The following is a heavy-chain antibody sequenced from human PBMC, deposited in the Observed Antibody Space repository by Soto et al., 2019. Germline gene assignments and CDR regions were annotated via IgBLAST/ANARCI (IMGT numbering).Heavy chain of an antibody. CDR3: AVDYYDFWSGDNSRRAFREDWFDP. CDR1: GGTFSSYA. CDR2: IIPIFGTA. J-gene: IGHJ5*02. D-gene: IGHD3-3*01. V-gene: IGHV1-69*13. Sequence: SVKVSCKASGGTFSSYAISWVRQAPGQGLEWMGGIIPIFGTANYAQKFQGRVTITADESTSTAYMELSSLRSEDTAVYYCAVDYYDFWSGDNSRRAFREDWFDPWGQGTLVTVSS.